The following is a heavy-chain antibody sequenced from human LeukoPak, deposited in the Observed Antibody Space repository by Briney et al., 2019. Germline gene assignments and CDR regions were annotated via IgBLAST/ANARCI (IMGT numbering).Heavy chain of an antibody. CDR3: AREVSWDASSP. J-gene: IGHJ5*02. CDR1: GITYA. Sequence: GGSLRLSCAASGITYAMSWVRQAPGKGLEWVSAISGSGGSTYYADSVKGRFTISRDNAKNSLYLQMNSLRAEDTAVYYCAREVSWDASSPWGQGTLVTVSS. D-gene: IGHD1-26*01. V-gene: IGHV3-23*01. CDR2: ISGSGGST.